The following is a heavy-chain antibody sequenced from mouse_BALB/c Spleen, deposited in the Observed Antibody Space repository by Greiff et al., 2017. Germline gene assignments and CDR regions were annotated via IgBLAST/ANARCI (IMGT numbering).Heavy chain of an antibody. J-gene: IGHJ3*01. CDR3: ARRRDDYDETPWFAY. CDR2: ISSGSSTI. V-gene: IGHV5-17*02. CDR1: GFTFSSFG. Sequence: EVKVVESGGGLVQPGGSRKLSCAASGFTFSSFGMHWVRQAPEKGLEWVAYISSGSSTIYYADTVKGRFTISRDNPKNTLFLQMTSLRSEDTAMYYCARRRDDYDETPWFAYWGQGTLVTVSA. D-gene: IGHD2-4*01.